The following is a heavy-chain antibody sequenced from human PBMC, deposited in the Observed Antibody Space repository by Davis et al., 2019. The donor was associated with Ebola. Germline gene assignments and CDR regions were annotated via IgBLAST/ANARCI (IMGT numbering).Heavy chain of an antibody. CDR2: IKQDGSEK. CDR3: ALLPALDAFDI. V-gene: IGHV3-7*03. J-gene: IGHJ3*02. D-gene: IGHD2-2*01. CDR1: GFTFSSYW. Sequence: GESLKISCAASGFTFSSYWMSWVRQAPGKGLEWVANIKQDGSEKYYVDSVKGRFTISRDNAKNSLYLQMNSLRAEDTAVYYCALLPALDAFDIWGQGTMVTVSS.